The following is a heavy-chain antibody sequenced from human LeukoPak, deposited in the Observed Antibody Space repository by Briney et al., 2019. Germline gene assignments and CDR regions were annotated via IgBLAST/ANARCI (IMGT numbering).Heavy chain of an antibody. D-gene: IGHD5-24*01. CDR1: GFTVSSNY. CDR2: IYSGGST. J-gene: IGHJ4*02. V-gene: IGHV3-66*01. Sequence: PGGSLRLSCAASGFTVSSNYMSWVRQAPGKGLEWVSVIYSGGSTYYADSVKGRFTISRDNSKNTLYLQMNSLRAEDTAVYYCARDVEDGYTPGHFDYWGQGTLVTVSS. CDR3: ARDVEDGYTPGHFDY.